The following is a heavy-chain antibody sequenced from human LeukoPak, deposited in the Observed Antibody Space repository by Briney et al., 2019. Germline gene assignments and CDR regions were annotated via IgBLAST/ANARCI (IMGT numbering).Heavy chain of an antibody. CDR1: GYTFAPYS. J-gene: IGHJ4*02. V-gene: IGHV3-48*02. Sequence: VGSLRLSCAASGYTFAPYSVNWVRQAPGKGLEWISYISGDSSTTHYADSVKGRFTISRDNAKNSLYLQMNSRRDEDTAVYYCARDPYSSGWFDFWGQGTLVTVSS. CDR3: ARDPYSSGWFDF. CDR2: ISGDSSTT. D-gene: IGHD6-19*01.